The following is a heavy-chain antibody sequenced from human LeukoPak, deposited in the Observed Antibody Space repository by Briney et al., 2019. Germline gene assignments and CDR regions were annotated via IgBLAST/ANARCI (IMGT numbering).Heavy chain of an antibody. D-gene: IGHD2-15*01. V-gene: IGHV4-34*01. CDR1: GGSFSGYY. CDR3: ARRRRPDIVVVVAATPYNWFDP. Sequence: SETLSLTCAVYGGSFSGYYWSWIRQPPGKGLEWIGEINHSGSTNYNPSLKSRVTISVDTSKNQFSLKLCSVTAAGTAVYYCARRRRPDIVVVVAATPYNWFDPWGQGTLVTVSS. J-gene: IGHJ5*02. CDR2: INHSGST.